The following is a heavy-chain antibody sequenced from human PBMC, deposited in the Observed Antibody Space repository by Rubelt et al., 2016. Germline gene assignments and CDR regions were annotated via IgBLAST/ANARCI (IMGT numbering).Heavy chain of an antibody. CDR1: GFTFDDYG. CDR2: ISSSSSSI. J-gene: IGHJ4*02. Sequence: EVQLVESGGGVVRPGGSLRLSCAASGFTFDDYGMSWVRQAPGKGLEWGSYISSSSSSIYYADSVKGRFTISRDNAKNSLYLQMNSLRDEDTAVYYCARDLGGANDYWGQGTLVTVSS. CDR3: ARDLGGANDY. V-gene: IGHV3-48*02. D-gene: IGHD1-26*01.